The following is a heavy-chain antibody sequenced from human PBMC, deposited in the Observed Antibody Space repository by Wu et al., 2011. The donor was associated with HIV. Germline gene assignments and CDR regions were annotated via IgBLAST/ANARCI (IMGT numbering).Heavy chain of an antibody. CDR1: GFTFTSYY. Sequence: QVQLVQSGAEVKKPGASVKVSCKASGFTFTSYYVHWVRQAPGQGLEWMGILNPSGGDTTYAQKFQGRVTMTRDTSTSTVYTELSSLRSEDTAVYYCAKEGKYCTSASCLAHFDYWGQGTQVTVSS. CDR2: LNPSGGDT. D-gene: IGHD2-2*01. V-gene: IGHV1-46*01. J-gene: IGHJ4*02. CDR3: AKEGKYCTSASCLAHFDY.